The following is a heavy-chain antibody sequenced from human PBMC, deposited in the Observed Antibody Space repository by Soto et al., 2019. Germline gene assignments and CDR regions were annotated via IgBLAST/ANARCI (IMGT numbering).Heavy chain of an antibody. J-gene: IGHJ4*02. V-gene: IGHV3-30*03. CDR2: ISYDGSNK. D-gene: IGHD6-6*01. Sequence: PVGSLRLSCAASGFTFSSYGMHWVRQAPGKGLEWVAVISYDGSNKYYADSVKGRFTISRDNSKNTLYLQMNSLRAEDTAVYYCAILISSSSSIDYWGQGTLVTVSS. CDR1: GFTFSSYG. CDR3: AILISSSSSIDY.